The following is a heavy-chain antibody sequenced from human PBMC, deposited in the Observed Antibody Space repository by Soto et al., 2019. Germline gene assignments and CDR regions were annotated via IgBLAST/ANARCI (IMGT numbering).Heavy chain of an antibody. V-gene: IGHV3-30*18. CDR1: GFTFSDDG. CDR3: AKEGGRARGYNYGNTYFDY. CDR2: ISHDGGTQ. J-gene: IGHJ4*02. Sequence: GGSLRLSCAASGFTFSDDGIDWIRQARGKGLEWVAGISHDGGTQNYADTVRSRFTVSRDNSKNILYLQMNRLRAEDTAVYYCAKEGGRARGYNYGNTYFDYWGQGTLVTVSS. D-gene: IGHD5-12*01.